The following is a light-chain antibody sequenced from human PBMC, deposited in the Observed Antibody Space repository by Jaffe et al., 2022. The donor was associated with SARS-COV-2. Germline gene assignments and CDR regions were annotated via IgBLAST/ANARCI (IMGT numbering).Light chain of an antibody. CDR2: DVS. V-gene: IGLV2-14*01. CDR3: SSYTSSSTLV. J-gene: IGLJ2*01. Sequence: QSALTQPASVSGSPGQSLTISCTGTSSDVGGHSYVSWYLQHPGKAPKLMIYDVSSRPSGVSDRFSGSKSGNTASLTISGLQAEDEADYYCSSYTSSSTLVFGGGTKLTVL. CDR1: SSDVGGHSY.